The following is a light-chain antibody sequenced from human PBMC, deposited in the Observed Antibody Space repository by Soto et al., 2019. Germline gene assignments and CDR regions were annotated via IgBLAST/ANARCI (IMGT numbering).Light chain of an antibody. Sequence: QSVLTQPASVSGSPGQSITISCTGTSSDVGRYDYVSWYQQLPGKVPKLMIYDVSYRPSGVSNRFSGSKSGNTASLTISGRQAEDEADYYCSSYTSSSTPGVFGGGTKLTVL. CDR2: DVS. CDR3: SSYTSSSTPGV. CDR1: SSDVGRYDY. V-gene: IGLV2-14*03. J-gene: IGLJ2*01.